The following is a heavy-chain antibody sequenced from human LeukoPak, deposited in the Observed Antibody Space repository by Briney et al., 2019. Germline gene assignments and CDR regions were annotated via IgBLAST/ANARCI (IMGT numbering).Heavy chain of an antibody. Sequence: GGSLRLSCAASGFTFSSYSMNWVRQAPGKGLEWVSYISSSSSTIYYADSVKGRFTISRDNAKNSLYLQMNSLRDEDTAVYYCAGDPTPDYDSSGYYYYYYGMDVWGQGTTVTVSS. D-gene: IGHD3-22*01. V-gene: IGHV3-48*02. CDR1: GFTFSSYS. CDR3: AGDPTPDYDSSGYYYYYYGMDV. J-gene: IGHJ6*02. CDR2: ISSSSSTI.